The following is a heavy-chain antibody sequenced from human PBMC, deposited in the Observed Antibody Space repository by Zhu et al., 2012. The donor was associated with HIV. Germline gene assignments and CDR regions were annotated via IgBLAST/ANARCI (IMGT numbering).Heavy chain of an antibody. CDR3: ATWDPLYFDF. V-gene: IGHV4-38-2*01. D-gene: IGHD1-26*01. CDR2: IYQSGTT. Sequence: QVQLQESGAGLVKPSETLSLTCSVSNYSISGDYYWGWIRQPPGEGLEWIGSIYQSGTTYYNSSLKSRVTISVDRSKNQFFLKLTSVTAADTAVYYCATWDPLYFDFWGRGTLVTVSS. J-gene: IGHJ4*02. CDR1: NYSISGDYY.